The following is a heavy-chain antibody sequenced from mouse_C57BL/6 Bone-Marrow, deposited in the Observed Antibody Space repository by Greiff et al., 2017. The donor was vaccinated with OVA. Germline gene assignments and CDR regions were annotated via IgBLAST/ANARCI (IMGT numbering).Heavy chain of an antibody. CDR1: GFTFSDYG. D-gene: IGHD2-1*01. CDR3: ARDGGNLFAY. Sequence: EVKLVESGGGLVKPGGSLKLSCADSGFTFSDYGMHWVRQAPEKGLEWVAYISSGSSTIYYADTVKGRFTISRDNAKNTLFLQMTSLRSEDTAMYYCARDGGNLFAYWGQGTLVTVSA. V-gene: IGHV5-17*01. CDR2: ISSGSSTI. J-gene: IGHJ3*01.